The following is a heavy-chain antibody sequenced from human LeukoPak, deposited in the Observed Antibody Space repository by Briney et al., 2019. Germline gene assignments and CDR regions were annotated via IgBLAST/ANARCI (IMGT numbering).Heavy chain of an antibody. J-gene: IGHJ4*02. CDR2: IRYDGSNK. Sequence: GGSLRLSCAASGFTFSSYGMHWVRQAPGKGLEWVAFIRYDGSNKYYADSVKGRFTISRDNSKNTLCLQMNSLRAEDTAVYYCAKDTSIAARRGLYYFDYWGQGTLVTVSS. CDR1: GFTFSSYG. V-gene: IGHV3-30*02. CDR3: AKDTSIAARRGLYYFDY. D-gene: IGHD6-6*01.